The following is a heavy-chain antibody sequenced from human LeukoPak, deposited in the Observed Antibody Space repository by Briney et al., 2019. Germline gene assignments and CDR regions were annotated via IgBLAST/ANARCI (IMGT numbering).Heavy chain of an antibody. D-gene: IGHD3-22*01. Sequence: GESLKISCKGSGYSFTSYWIGWVRQMPGKGLEWMGIIYPGDSGTRYSPSFQGQVTISADKSISTAYLQWSSLKASDTAMYYCARMADYYDSSGAGYFDYWGQGTLVTVSS. CDR2: IYPGDSGT. CDR3: ARMADYYDSSGAGYFDY. J-gene: IGHJ4*02. V-gene: IGHV5-51*01. CDR1: GYSFTSYW.